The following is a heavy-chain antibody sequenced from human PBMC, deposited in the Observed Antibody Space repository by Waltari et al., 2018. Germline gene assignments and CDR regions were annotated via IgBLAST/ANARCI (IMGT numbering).Heavy chain of an antibody. D-gene: IGHD6-13*01. CDR3: AKDATWDKAAAGTVDY. CDR1: GFTFSSYG. Sequence: QVQLVESGGDVVQPGRSLRLSCAASGFTFSSYGMHWVRQAPGKGLEWVAVISYDGSNKYYADSVKGRFTISRDNSKNTLYLQMNSLRAEDTAVYYCAKDATWDKAAAGTVDYWGQGTLVTVSS. CDR2: ISYDGSNK. V-gene: IGHV3-30*18. J-gene: IGHJ4*02.